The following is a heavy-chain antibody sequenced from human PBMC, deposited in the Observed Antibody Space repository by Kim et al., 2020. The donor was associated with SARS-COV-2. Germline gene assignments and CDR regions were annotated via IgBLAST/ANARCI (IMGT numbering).Heavy chain of an antibody. V-gene: IGHV3-30*03. CDR2: ISYDGSNK. D-gene: IGHD2-15*01. CDR1: GFTFSSYG. Sequence: GGSLRLSCAASGFTFSSYGMHWVRQAPGKGLEWVAVISYDGSNKYYADSVKGRFTISRDNSKNTLYLQMNSLRAEDTAVYYCATDLLDCSGGSCYSGFD. CDR3: ATDLLDCSGGSCYSGFD. J-gene: IGHJ4*01.